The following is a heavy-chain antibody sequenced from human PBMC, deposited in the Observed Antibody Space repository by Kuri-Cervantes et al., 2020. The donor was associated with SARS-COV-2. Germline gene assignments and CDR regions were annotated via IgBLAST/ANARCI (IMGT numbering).Heavy chain of an antibody. D-gene: IGHD3-3*01. Sequence: ASVKVSCKASGGTFSSYGISWVRQAPGQGLEWMGWISAYNGNTNYAQKLQGRVTMTTDTSTSTAYMELRSLRSDDTAVYYCARDGRFGYYDFWSGSALDAFDIWGRGTMVTVSS. J-gene: IGHJ3*02. V-gene: IGHV1-18*01. CDR3: ARDGRFGYYDFWSGSALDAFDI. CDR2: ISAYNGNT. CDR1: GGTFSSYG.